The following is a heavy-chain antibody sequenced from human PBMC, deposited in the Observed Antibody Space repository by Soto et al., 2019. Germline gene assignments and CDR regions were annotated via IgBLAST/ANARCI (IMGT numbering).Heavy chain of an antibody. Sequence: GGSLRLSCAASGFTFSSYAMSWVRQAPGKGLEWVSAISGSGGSTYYADSVKGRFTISRDNSKNTLYLQMNSLRAEDTAVYYCAKDRPFSCSGGSCYPSRFDYWGQGTPVPVYS. CDR2: ISGSGGST. V-gene: IGHV3-23*01. D-gene: IGHD2-15*01. J-gene: IGHJ4*02. CDR1: GFTFSSYA. CDR3: AKDRPFSCSGGSCYPSRFDY.